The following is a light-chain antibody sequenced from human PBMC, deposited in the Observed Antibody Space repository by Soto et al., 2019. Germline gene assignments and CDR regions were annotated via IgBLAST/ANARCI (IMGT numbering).Light chain of an antibody. Sequence: QSAWTKPPSLSGSPGRSLTISAPGPSSTVGGYNYASWYQQHPGKAPKLMIYDVSNRPSGVSNRFSGSKSANTASLTISGLQAEDEADYYCSSYTSSSTRVFGTGTKVTVL. CDR1: SSTVGGYNY. CDR3: SSYTSSSTRV. J-gene: IGLJ1*01. CDR2: DVS. V-gene: IGLV2-14*01.